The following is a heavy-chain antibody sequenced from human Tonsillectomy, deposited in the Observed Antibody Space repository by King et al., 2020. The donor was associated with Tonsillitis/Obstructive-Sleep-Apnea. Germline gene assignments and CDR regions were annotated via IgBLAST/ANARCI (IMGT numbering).Heavy chain of an antibody. Sequence: VQLVESGGGVVQPGRSLRLSCAASGFIFSSYGMHWVRQVPGKGLEWVAVISYDGSNKYYADSVKGRFTISRDNSKNTLDLQMNSLRAEDTAVYYCAREGIYASSGYADAFDIWGQGTLVTVSS. CDR3: AREGIYASSGYADAFDI. J-gene: IGHJ3*02. CDR2: ISYDGSNK. CDR1: GFIFSSYG. D-gene: IGHD3-22*01. V-gene: IGHV3-30*19.